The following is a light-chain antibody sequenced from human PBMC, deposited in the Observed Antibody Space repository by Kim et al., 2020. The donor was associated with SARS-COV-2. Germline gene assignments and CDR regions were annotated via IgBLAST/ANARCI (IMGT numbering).Light chain of an antibody. J-gene: IGKJ5*01. V-gene: IGKV3-20*01. CDR3: QHYDSTIT. Sequence: EIVLTQSPGTLSLSPGERATLSCRASQSVRSSSLAWYQHKPGQAPRLLIYGTSSRAAGIPDKFSGSGSGTDFTLTISGLEPEDFAVFYCQHYDSTITFGQGTRLEIK. CDR1: QSVRSSS. CDR2: GTS.